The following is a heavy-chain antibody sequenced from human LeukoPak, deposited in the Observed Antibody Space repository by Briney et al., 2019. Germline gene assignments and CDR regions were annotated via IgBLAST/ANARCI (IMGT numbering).Heavy chain of an antibody. CDR2: IYYSGST. D-gene: IGHD1-26*01. J-gene: IGHJ6*02. Sequence: PSETLSLTCTVSGGSISRYYWSWIRQPPGKGLEWIGYIYYSGSTNYNPSLKSRVTISVDTSKNQFSLKLSSVTAADTAVYYCARERMEWELLNQHGMDVWGQGTTVTVSS. CDR3: ARERMEWELLNQHGMDV. CDR1: GGSISRYY. V-gene: IGHV4-59*01.